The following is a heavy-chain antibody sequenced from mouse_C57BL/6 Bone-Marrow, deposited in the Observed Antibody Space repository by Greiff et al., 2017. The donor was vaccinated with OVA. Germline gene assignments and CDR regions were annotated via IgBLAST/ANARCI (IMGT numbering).Heavy chain of an antibody. CDR2: ISSGGSYT. CDR1: GFTFSSYG. Sequence: EVMLVESGGDLVKPGGSLKLSCAASGFTFSSYGMSWVRQTPDKRLEWVATISSGGSYTYYPDSVTGRFTISSDNAKNTLYLQMSSLKSEDTAMYYCARHRYGSSNWYFDVWGTGTTVTVSS. J-gene: IGHJ1*03. D-gene: IGHD1-1*01. CDR3: ARHRYGSSNWYFDV. V-gene: IGHV5-6*01.